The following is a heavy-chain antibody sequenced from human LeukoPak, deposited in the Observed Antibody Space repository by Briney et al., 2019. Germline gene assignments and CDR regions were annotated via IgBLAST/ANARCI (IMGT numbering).Heavy chain of an antibody. CDR3: ARDKGSGITIFGVVHDYYMDV. J-gene: IGHJ6*03. V-gene: IGHV3-48*01. CDR1: GFTFSSYS. Sequence: LPGGSLRLSCAASGFTFSSYSMNWVRQAPGKGLEWVSYIGSSSSTIYYADSVKGRFTISRDNAKNSLYLQMNSLRAEDTAVYYCARDKGSGITIFGVVHDYYMDVWGKGTTVTVSS. D-gene: IGHD3-3*01. CDR2: IGSSSSTI.